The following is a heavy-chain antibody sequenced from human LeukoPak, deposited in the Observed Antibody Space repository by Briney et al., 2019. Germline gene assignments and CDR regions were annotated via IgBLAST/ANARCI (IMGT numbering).Heavy chain of an antibody. CDR3: ATRYGGYGLRY. D-gene: IGHD4-17*01. CDR1: GFTFDDYA. V-gene: IGHV3-9*01. Sequence: PGRSLRLSCAASGFTFDDYAMHWVRQAPGEGLEWVSGISWNSGSLGYADSVKGRFTISRDNAKNSLYLQMNSLRAEDTALYYCATRYGGYGLRYWGQGTLVTVSS. CDR2: ISWNSGSL. J-gene: IGHJ4*02.